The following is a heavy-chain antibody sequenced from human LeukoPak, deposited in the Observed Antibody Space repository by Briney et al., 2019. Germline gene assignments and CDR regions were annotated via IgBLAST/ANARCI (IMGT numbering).Heavy chain of an antibody. CDR2: TYYRTKWNN. CDR3: ARARGYFDL. Sequence: SQTLSLTCAISGDSVSSNSAAWSWIRQSPSRGLEWLGRTYYRTKWNNNYAISVKSRITINPDTSKNQFSLQLNSVTPEDTGVYYCARARGYFDLWGRGTLVTVSS. D-gene: IGHD3-10*01. V-gene: IGHV6-1*01. J-gene: IGHJ2*01. CDR1: GDSVSSNSAA.